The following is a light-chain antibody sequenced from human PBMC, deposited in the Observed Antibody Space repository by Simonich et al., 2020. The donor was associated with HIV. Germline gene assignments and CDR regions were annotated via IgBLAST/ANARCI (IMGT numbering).Light chain of an antibody. CDR2: EGS. CDR1: SSDVGSYNF. CDR3: CSYAGSSPSVV. J-gene: IGLJ2*01. Sequence: QSALTQPASVSGSPGQSITISCTGPSSDVGSYNFVSWYQQHPGKAPKLMIYEGSKRPAGVSNRFPGSKSGNTASLTISGLEAEDEADYYCCSYAGSSPSVVFGGGTKLTVL. V-gene: IGLV2-23*01.